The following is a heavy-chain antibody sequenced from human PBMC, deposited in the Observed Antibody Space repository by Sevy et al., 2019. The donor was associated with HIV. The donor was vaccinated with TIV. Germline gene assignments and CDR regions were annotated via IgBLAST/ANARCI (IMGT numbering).Heavy chain of an antibody. D-gene: IGHD5-18*01. CDR2: IRFDGTSK. Sequence: GGSLRLSCAASGFSFSTYGMHWVRQAPGKGLEWVAFIRFDGTSKYYADSVKGLFTISKDNSRNTLYRQMNSLRAADTAVYYCAKGGEHGYAYGYVIYWGQGTLVTVSS. CDR3: AKGGEHGYAYGYVIY. CDR1: GFSFSTYG. V-gene: IGHV3-30*02. J-gene: IGHJ4*02.